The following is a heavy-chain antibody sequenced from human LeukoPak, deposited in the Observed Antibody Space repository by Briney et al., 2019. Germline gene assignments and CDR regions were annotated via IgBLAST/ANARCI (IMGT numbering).Heavy chain of an antibody. CDR1: GGTFSSYA. V-gene: IGHV1-69*05. D-gene: IGHD3-3*01. CDR2: IIPIFGTA. Sequence: SVKVSCKASGGTFSSYAISWVRQAPGQGLEWMGRIIPIFGTANYAQKFQGRVTITTDASTSTAYMELSSLRSEDTAVCYCARAVPEWSGAFDIWGQGTMVTVSS. J-gene: IGHJ3*02. CDR3: ARAVPEWSGAFDI.